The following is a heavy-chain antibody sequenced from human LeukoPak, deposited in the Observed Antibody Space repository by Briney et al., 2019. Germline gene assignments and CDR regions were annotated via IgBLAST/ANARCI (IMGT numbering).Heavy chain of an antibody. J-gene: IGHJ6*03. CDR1: GFTFSSYS. CDR2: ISSSSSTI. Sequence: GGSLRLSCAASGFTFSSYSMNWVRQAPGKGLEWVSYISSSSSTIYYADSVKGRFTISRDNAKNSLYLQMNSLRAEDTAVYYCARASGSDIGDYYYYMDVWGKGTTVTISS. V-gene: IGHV3-48*01. CDR3: ARASGSDIGDYYYYMDV. D-gene: IGHD2-15*01.